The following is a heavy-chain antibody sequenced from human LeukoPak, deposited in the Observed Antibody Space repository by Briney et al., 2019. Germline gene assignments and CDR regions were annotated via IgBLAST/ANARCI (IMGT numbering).Heavy chain of an antibody. CDR3: ARGQRYYYDSSGYYRPPDAFDI. V-gene: IGHV3-64*01. Sequence: PGGSLRLSCAASGFTFSSYAMHWVRQAPGKGLEYVSAISSNGGSTYYANSVKGRFTISRDNSKNTLYLQMGSLRAEDMAVYYCARGQRYYYDSSGYYRPPDAFDIWGQGTMVTVSS. CDR1: GFTFSSYA. J-gene: IGHJ3*02. D-gene: IGHD3-22*01. CDR2: ISSNGGST.